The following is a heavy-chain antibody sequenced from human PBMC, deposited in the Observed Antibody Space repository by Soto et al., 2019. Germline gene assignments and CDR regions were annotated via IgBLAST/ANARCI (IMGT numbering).Heavy chain of an antibody. CDR3: ARTGYSSGWYYFDY. CDR1: GGSVSSGSYY. V-gene: IGHV4-61*01. D-gene: IGHD6-19*01. Sequence: PSETLSLTCTASGGSVSSGSYYWSWIRQPPGKGLEWIGYIYYSGSTNYNPSLKSRVTISVDTSKNQFSLKLSSVTAADTAVYYCARTGYSSGWYYFDYWGQGTLVTVSS. J-gene: IGHJ4*02. CDR2: IYYSGST.